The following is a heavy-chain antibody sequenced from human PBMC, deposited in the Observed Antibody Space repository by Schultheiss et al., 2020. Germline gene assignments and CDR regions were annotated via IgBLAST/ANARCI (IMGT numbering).Heavy chain of an antibody. CDR1: GFTFSSYA. J-gene: IGHJ4*02. D-gene: IGHD7-27*01. Sequence: GGSLRLSCAASGFTFSSYAMSWVRQAPGKGLEWVANIKQDGSEKYYVDSVKGRFTISRDNAKNSLYLQMNSLRAEDTAVYYCARAGDGPQSEIDYWGQGTLVTVSS. CDR2: IKQDGSEK. CDR3: ARAGDGPQSEIDY. V-gene: IGHV3-7*01.